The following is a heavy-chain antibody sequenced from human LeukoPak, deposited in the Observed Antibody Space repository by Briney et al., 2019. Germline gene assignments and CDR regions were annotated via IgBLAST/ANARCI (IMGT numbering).Heavy chain of an antibody. CDR3: AKVWEYYDSSGYPYYFDY. CDR1: GFTFSSYG. CDR2: ISGSGGST. D-gene: IGHD3-22*01. V-gene: IGHV3-23*01. Sequence: GGSLRLSCAASGFTFSSYGMSWVRQAPGKGLEWVSAISGSGGSTYYADSVKGRFTISRDNSKNTLYLQMNSLRAEDTAVYYCAKVWEYYDSSGYPYYFDYWGQGTLVTVSS. J-gene: IGHJ4*02.